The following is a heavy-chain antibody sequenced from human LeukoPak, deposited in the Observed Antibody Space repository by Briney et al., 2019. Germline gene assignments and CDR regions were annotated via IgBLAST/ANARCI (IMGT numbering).Heavy chain of an antibody. CDR2: IYYSGST. D-gene: IGHD3-22*01. CDR1: GGSISSGGYY. Sequence: SETLSLTCTVSGGSISSGGYYWSWIRQHPGKGLEWIGYIYYSGSTNYNPSLKSRVTISVDTSKNQFSLKLSSVTAADTAVYYCARCDSSGYYEFDYWGQGTLVTVSS. CDR3: ARCDSSGYYEFDY. J-gene: IGHJ4*02. V-gene: IGHV4-61*08.